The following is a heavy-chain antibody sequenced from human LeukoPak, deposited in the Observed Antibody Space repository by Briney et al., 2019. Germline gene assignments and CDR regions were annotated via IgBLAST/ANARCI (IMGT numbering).Heavy chain of an antibody. D-gene: IGHD4-17*01. CDR3: ARDLAYGDSIYDY. Sequence: GGTLRLSCAASGITVSRNYMNWVRQAPGKGLEWVSVIYSGDTTHYAASVKGRFSISRDNSKNTLYLQMNNLRVEDTAVYYCARDLAYGDSIYDYWGQGTLVTVSS. CDR2: IYSGDTT. CDR1: GITVSRNY. J-gene: IGHJ4*02. V-gene: IGHV3-66*01.